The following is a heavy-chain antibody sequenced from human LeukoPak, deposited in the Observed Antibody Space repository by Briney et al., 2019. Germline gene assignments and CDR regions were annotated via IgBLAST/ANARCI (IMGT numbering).Heavy chain of an antibody. D-gene: IGHD2-2*01. V-gene: IGHV3-7*03. J-gene: IGHJ6*02. CDR3: AEVPAAMDYYYYGMDV. CDR1: GFTFSRYW. Sequence: GGSLRLSCAASGFTFSRYWMSWVRQAPGKGLEWVANIKEDGSEKYYVDSVKGRFTISRDNAKNSLYLQMNSLRAEDTAVYYCAEVPAAMDYYYYGMDVWGQGTTVTVSS. CDR2: IKEDGSEK.